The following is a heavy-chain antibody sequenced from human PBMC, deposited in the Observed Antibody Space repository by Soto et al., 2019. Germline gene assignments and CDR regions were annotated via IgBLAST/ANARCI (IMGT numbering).Heavy chain of an antibody. V-gene: IGHV3-23*01. D-gene: IGHD3-10*01. CDR1: GFTFSSYA. Sequence: LRLSCAASGFTFSSYAMSWVRQAPGKGLEWVSAISGSGGSTYYADSVKGRFTISRDNSKNTLYLQMNSLRAEDTAVYYCAKVYGTPDYGSGSYFGWFDPWGQGTLVTVSS. CDR3: AKVYGTPDYGSGSYFGWFDP. CDR2: ISGSGGST. J-gene: IGHJ5*02.